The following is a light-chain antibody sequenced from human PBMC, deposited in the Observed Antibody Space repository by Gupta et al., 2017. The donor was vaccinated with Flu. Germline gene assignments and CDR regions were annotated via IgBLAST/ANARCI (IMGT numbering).Light chain of an antibody. Sequence: DIALTQSPDSLAVSLGERGTINCKSSQSFLFNSNSKNYLSWYQQKPGQPPKLLIYWASTRESGVPDRFTGSGSGTDFTLTISSLQAADVAVYYCQQYYSSPLTFGGGTKVEIK. J-gene: IGKJ4*01. CDR3: QQYYSSPLT. CDR1: QSFLFNSNSKNY. CDR2: WAS. V-gene: IGKV4-1*01.